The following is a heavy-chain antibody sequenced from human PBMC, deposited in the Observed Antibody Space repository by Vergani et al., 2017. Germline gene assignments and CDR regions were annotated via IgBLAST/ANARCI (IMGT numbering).Heavy chain of an antibody. D-gene: IGHD3-3*01. V-gene: IGHV3-66*01. Sequence: EVQLVESGGGLVQPGGSLRLSCAASGFTVSSNYMSWVRQAPGKGLEWVSVIYSGGSTYYADSVKGRFTISRDNSKNTLYLQMNSLRAEDTAVYYCARGNYDFLTRMDVWGQGTTVTVSS. CDR3: ARGNYDFLTRMDV. J-gene: IGHJ6*02. CDR2: IYSGGST. CDR1: GFTVSSNY.